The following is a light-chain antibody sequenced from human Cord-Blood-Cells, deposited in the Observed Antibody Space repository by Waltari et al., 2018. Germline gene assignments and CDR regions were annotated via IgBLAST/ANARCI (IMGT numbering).Light chain of an antibody. CDR1: QSVSSY. J-gene: IGKJ5*01. CDR3: QQRSNWPSIT. Sequence: EIVLTQSTATLSLSPGERATLSCRARQSVSSYLAWYQQQPGQAPRLLIYDASNRATGIPARFSGSGSGTDFTLTISSLEPEDFAVYYCQQRSNWPSITFGQGTRLEIK. V-gene: IGKV3-11*01. CDR2: DAS.